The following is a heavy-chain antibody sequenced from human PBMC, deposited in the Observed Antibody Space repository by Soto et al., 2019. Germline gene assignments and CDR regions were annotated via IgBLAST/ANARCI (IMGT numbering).Heavy chain of an antibody. CDR2: ISSSSSTI. Sequence: EVQLVESGGGLVQPGGSLRLSCAASGFTFSSYSMNWVRQAPGKGLEWVSYISSSSSTIYYADSVKGRFTISRDNAKNSRYLQMNSLRAEDTAVYYCARGLDIVATIATYFDYWGQGTLVTVSS. J-gene: IGHJ4*02. CDR3: ARGLDIVATIATYFDY. D-gene: IGHD5-12*01. V-gene: IGHV3-48*01. CDR1: GFTFSSYS.